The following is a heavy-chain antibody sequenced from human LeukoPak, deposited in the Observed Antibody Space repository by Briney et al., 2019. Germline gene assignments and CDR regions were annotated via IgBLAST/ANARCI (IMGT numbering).Heavy chain of an antibody. CDR1: GFIFSDYW. D-gene: IGHD3-3*01. V-gene: IGHV3-7*03. CDR2: IKRDGSEK. Sequence: GGSLRLSCAASGFIFSDYWMSWVRQAPGKGLEWVANIKRDGSEKYYVDYVKGRFTISRDNAKDSLYLQMNSLRAEDTAVYYCARDGLGFSGRDYWGQGTVVTVSS. CDR3: ARDGLGFSGRDY. J-gene: IGHJ4*02.